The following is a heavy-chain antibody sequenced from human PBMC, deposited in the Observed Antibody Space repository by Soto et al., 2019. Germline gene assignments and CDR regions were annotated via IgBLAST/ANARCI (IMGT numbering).Heavy chain of an antibody. Sequence: EVHLLESGGGVVQPGKSLKISCATSGFAFSDYPMTWVRQPPGQGLEWVSGISASGEKPYYADSVKGRFTISRDNSKNTLSLQMNSPRVEDTGIYYCAKLEWLEFGGDYWGQGTLVTVSS. CDR2: ISASGEKP. CDR1: GFAFSDYP. D-gene: IGHD6-19*01. CDR3: AKLEWLEFGGDY. J-gene: IGHJ4*02. V-gene: IGHV3-23*01.